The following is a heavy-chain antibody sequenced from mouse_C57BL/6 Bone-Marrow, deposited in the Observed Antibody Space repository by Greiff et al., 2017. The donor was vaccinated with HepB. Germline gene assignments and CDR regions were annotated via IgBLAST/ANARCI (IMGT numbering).Heavy chain of an antibody. CDR3: ARRSNGSSYGYWYFDV. V-gene: IGHV1-72*01. CDR1: GYTFTSYW. Sequence: QVQLQQSGAELVKPGASVKLSCKASGYTFTSYWMHWVKQRPGRGLEWIGRIDPNSGGTKYNEKFKSKATLTVDKPSSTAYMQLSSLTSEDSAVYYCARRSNGSSYGYWYFDVWGTGTTVTVSS. D-gene: IGHD1-1*01. J-gene: IGHJ1*03. CDR2: IDPNSGGT.